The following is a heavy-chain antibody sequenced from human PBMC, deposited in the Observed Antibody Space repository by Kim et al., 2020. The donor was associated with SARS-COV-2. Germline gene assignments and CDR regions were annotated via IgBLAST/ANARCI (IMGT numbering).Heavy chain of an antibody. D-gene: IGHD2-2*02. V-gene: IGHV4-30-2*05. CDR3: VRGGSGPAAIPGAFDI. Sequence: LKSRVTISVDTSKNQFSLKLSSVTAADTAVYYCVRGGSGPAAIPGAFDIWGQGTMVTVSS. J-gene: IGHJ3*02.